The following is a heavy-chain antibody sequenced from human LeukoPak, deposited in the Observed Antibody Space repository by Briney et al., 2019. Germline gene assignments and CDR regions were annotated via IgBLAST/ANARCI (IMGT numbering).Heavy chain of an antibody. CDR3: ARVSGYDWESFYDY. J-gene: IGHJ4*02. Sequence: SETLSLTCAVYGGSFSGYYWSWIRQPPGKGLEWIGEINHSGSTNYNPSLKSRVTISVDTSKNQFSLKLSSVTAADTAVYYCARVSGYDWESFYDYWGQGSLVTVSS. D-gene: IGHD5-12*01. CDR1: GGSFSGYY. V-gene: IGHV4-34*01. CDR2: INHSGST.